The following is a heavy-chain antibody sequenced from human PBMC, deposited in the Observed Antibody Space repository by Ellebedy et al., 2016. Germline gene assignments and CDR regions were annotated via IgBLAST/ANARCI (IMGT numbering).Heavy chain of an antibody. J-gene: IGHJ5*02. CDR2: MNPNSGNT. Sequence: ASVKVSCKASGYTFTSYDINWVRQATGQGLEWMGWMNPNSGNTGYAQKFQGRVTMTRNTSITTAYMELTSLRSEDTAVYYCARGGGGKDYYGSGSYLGWFDPWGQGTPVTVSS. CDR3: ARGGGGKDYYGSGSYLGWFDP. CDR1: GYTFTSYD. V-gene: IGHV1-8*01. D-gene: IGHD3-10*01.